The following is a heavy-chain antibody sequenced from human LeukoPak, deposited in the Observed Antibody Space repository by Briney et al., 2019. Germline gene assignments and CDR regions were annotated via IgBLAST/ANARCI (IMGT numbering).Heavy chain of an antibody. J-gene: IGHJ4*02. CDR1: GFTFSSYE. CDR3: AREKYYYDSSGYYGY. V-gene: IGHV3-48*03. Sequence: GGSLRLSCAASGFTFSSYEMNWVRQAPGKGLEWVSYISSSGSTIYYADSVEGRFTISRDNAKNSLYLQMNSLRAEDTAVYYCAREKYYYDSSGYYGYWGQGTLVTVSS. D-gene: IGHD3-22*01. CDR2: ISSSGSTI.